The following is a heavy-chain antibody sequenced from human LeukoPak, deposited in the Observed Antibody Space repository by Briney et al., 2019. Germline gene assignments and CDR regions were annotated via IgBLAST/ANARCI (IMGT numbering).Heavy chain of an antibody. Sequence: SETLSLTCTVSGGSISSGGYYWSWIPQHPGKGLEWIGYIYNSGSTYYNPSLQSRVTISLDTSKNQFSLKLSSVTAADTGVYYCARVECSGGSCYSFDYWGQGTLVTVSS. V-gene: IGHV4-31*03. D-gene: IGHD2-15*01. CDR3: ARVECSGGSCYSFDY. CDR2: IYNSGST. CDR1: GGSISSGGYY. J-gene: IGHJ4*02.